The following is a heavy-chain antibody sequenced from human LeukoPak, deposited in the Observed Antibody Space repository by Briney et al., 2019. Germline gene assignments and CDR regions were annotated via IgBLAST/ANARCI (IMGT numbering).Heavy chain of an antibody. CDR3: ARLGSGSDPGY. J-gene: IGHJ4*02. D-gene: IGHD3-10*01. CDR1: GGSISSYY. Sequence: PSETLSLTCTVSGGSISSYYWSWIRQSPGKGLEWIGYIFYIGITNYNPSLKSRVTISVDTSKNQFSLKLSSVTAADTAVYYCARLGSGSDPGYWGQGTLVTVSS. CDR2: IFYIGIT. V-gene: IGHV4-59*08.